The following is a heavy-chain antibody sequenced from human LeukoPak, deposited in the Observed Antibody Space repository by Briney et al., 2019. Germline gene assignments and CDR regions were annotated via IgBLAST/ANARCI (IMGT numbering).Heavy chain of an antibody. D-gene: IGHD3-10*01. V-gene: IGHV4-34*01. CDR3: ARGLILWFGESDYFDY. J-gene: IGHJ4*02. Sequence: SETLSLTCAVYGGSFSGYYWSWIRQPPGKGLEWIGEINHSGGTNYNPSLKSRVTISVDTSKNLFSLKLSSVTAADTAVYYCARGLILWFGESDYFDYWGQGTLVTVSS. CDR1: GGSFSGYY. CDR2: INHSGGT.